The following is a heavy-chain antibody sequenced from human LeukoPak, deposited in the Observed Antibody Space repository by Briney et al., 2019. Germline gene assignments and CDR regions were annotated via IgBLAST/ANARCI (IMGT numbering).Heavy chain of an antibody. J-gene: IGHJ4*02. Sequence: ASVKVSCKASGYTFTGYYMHWVRQAPGQGLEWMGRINPSSGGTNYAQKFQGRVTMTRDTSISTAYMELSRLRSDDTAVYYCARDPHYYDSSGFDYWGQGTLVTVSS. CDR2: INPSSGGT. D-gene: IGHD3-22*01. CDR3: ARDPHYYDSSGFDY. CDR1: GYTFTGYY. V-gene: IGHV1-2*06.